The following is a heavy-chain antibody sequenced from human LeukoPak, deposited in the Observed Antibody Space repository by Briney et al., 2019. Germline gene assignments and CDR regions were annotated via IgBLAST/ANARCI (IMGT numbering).Heavy chain of an antibody. CDR1: GFTVSSNY. Sequence: PGGSLRLSCAASGFTVSSNYMSWVRQAPGKGLEWVSVIYSGGSTYYADSVKGRFTISRDNSKNTLYLQMNSLRAEDTAVYYCAKDKSYGSGSYYLYYFDYWGQGTLVTVSS. V-gene: IGHV3-53*01. J-gene: IGHJ4*02. D-gene: IGHD3-10*01. CDR2: IYSGGST. CDR3: AKDKSYGSGSYYLYYFDY.